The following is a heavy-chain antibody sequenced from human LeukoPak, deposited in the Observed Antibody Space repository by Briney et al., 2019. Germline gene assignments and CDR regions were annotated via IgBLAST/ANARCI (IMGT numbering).Heavy chain of an antibody. Sequence: PSETLSLTCTVSGGSISSYYWSWIRQPPGKGLEWIGYIYYSGSTNYNPSLKTRVTMSVDTSKNHLSLKLSSVAAADTAVYYCARDSDGYKFDYWGQGTLVTVSS. D-gene: IGHD5-24*01. V-gene: IGHV4-59*01. J-gene: IGHJ4*02. CDR3: ARDSDGYKFDY. CDR1: GGSISSYY. CDR2: IYYSGST.